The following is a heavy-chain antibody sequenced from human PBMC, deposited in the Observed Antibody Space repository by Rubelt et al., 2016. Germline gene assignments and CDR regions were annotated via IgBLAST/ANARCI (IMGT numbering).Heavy chain of an antibody. CDR3: ARGLDTAMVTGGYNWFDP. CDR2: IYYSGST. V-gene: IGHV4-39*07. Sequence: QVQLQESGPGLVKPSETLSLTCTVSGGSISSSSYYWGWIRQPPGKGLEWIGSIYYSGSTYYNPSLKSRVTISVDTSKNQFSLKLSSVTAADTAVYYCARGLDTAMVTGGYNWFDPWGQGTLVTVSS. J-gene: IGHJ5*02. CDR1: GGSISSSSYY. D-gene: IGHD5-18*01.